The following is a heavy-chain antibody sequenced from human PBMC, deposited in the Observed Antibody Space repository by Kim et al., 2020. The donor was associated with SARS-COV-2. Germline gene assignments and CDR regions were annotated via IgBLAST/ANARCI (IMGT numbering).Heavy chain of an antibody. D-gene: IGHD4-17*01. Sequence: GGSLRLSCAASGFTFSSYGMHWVRQAPGKGLEWVAVISYDGSNKYYADSVKGRFTISRDNSKNTLYLQMNSLRAEDTAVYYCAKDNGDYVLYGMDVWGQGTTVTVSS. V-gene: IGHV3-30*18. CDR3: AKDNGDYVLYGMDV. J-gene: IGHJ6*02. CDR2: ISYDGSNK. CDR1: GFTFSSYG.